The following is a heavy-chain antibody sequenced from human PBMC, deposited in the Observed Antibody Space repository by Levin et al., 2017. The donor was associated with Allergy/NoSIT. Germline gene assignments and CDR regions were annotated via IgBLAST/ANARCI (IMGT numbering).Heavy chain of an antibody. CDR2: IDGSGGAT. V-gene: IGHV3-23*01. CDR1: GFAFGSCA. Sequence: GGSLRLSCAASGFAFGSCAMHWVRQAPGKGLQWVSTIDGSGGATYYADSVKGRFIITRDNSRNMLFLQMNTLRAEDTAVYYCAKEVGRFTRRHGYNAESWGQGSLVTVSA. D-gene: IGHD5-24*01. J-gene: IGHJ5*02. CDR3: AKEVGRFTRRHGYNAES.